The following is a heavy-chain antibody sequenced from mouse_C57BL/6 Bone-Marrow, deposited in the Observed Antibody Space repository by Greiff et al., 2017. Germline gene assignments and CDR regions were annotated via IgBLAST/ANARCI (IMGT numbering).Heavy chain of an antibody. J-gene: IGHJ3*01. CDR1: GFNIKDDY. CDR2: IDPANGDT. Sequence: EVKLQESGAELVRPGASVKLSCTASGFNIKDDYMHWVKQRPEQGLEWIGWIDPANGDTEYASKFQGKATIPADTSSNTAYLQLSSLTSEDTAVYYCTTCAYWGQGTLVTVSA. V-gene: IGHV14-4*01. CDR3: TTCAY.